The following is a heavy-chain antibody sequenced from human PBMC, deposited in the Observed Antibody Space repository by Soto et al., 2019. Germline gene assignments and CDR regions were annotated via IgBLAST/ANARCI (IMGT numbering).Heavy chain of an antibody. Sequence: SSETLSLTCTVSGGSISSGGYYWSWIRQHPGKGLEWIGYTYYSGSTYYNPSLKSRVTISVDTSKNQFSLKLSSVTAADTAVYYCARGMEEMAAAGRCYFDYWGQGTLVTVSS. J-gene: IGHJ4*02. CDR1: GGSISSGGYY. CDR2: TYYSGST. CDR3: ARGMEEMAAAGRCYFDY. V-gene: IGHV4-31*03. D-gene: IGHD6-13*01.